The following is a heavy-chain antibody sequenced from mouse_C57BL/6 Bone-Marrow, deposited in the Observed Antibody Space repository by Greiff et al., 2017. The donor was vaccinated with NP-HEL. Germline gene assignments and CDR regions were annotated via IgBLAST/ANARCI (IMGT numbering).Heavy chain of an antibody. CDR1: GFTFSSYA. Sequence: EVKLVESGEGLVKPGGSLKLSCAASGFTFSSYAMSWVRQTPEKRLEWVAYISSGGDYIYYADTVKGRFTISRDNARNTLYLQMSSLKSEDTAMYYCTRVGGTKFAYWGQGTLVTVSA. CDR3: TRVGGTKFAY. CDR2: ISSGGDYI. D-gene: IGHD4-1*01. J-gene: IGHJ3*01. V-gene: IGHV5-9-1*02.